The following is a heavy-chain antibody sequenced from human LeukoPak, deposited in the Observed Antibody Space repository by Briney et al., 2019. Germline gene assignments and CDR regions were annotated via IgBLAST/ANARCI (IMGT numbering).Heavy chain of an antibody. J-gene: IGHJ5*02. CDR2: IKSKNVGGTT. CDR1: GFTFNNAW. V-gene: IGHV3-15*01. Sequence: GGSLRLSCAASGFTFNNAWMNWVRQAPGKGLEWVGRIKSKNVGGTTDYAAPVKGRFTISRDDSKNTVYLQMNSLKIEDTAVYYCTSHAAFDPWGQGTLVTVSS. CDR3: TSHAAFDP.